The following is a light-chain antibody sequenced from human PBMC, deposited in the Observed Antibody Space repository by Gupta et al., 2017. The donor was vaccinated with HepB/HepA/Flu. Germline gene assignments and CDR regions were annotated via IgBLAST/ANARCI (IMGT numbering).Light chain of an antibody. CDR3: CSYAGGYTWV. Sequence: QSALTQPRSVSGSPGQPVTISCTGTSSDVGGYNYVSWYQQHPGKAPKLMIYGFSKRPSGVPDRFPGSKSGNTASLAISGLQAEGEADYYCCSYAGGYTWVFGGGTKLTVL. CDR1: SSDVGGYNY. CDR2: GFS. J-gene: IGLJ3*02. V-gene: IGLV2-11*01.